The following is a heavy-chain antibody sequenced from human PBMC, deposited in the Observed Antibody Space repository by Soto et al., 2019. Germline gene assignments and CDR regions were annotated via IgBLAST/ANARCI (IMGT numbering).Heavy chain of an antibody. D-gene: IGHD6-19*01. V-gene: IGHV3-48*03. Sequence: EMQLVESGGGWVQPGGSLRLSCAASGFTFTSHEMNWVRQAPGKGPEWLSYINGGGSSIYYADSVKGRFTISRDNAKNSLYLQMNSLRGVDSAVYYCATPREDSSSGNYYFDVWGRGTLVTVSS. CDR1: GFTFTSHE. CDR2: INGGGSSI. J-gene: IGHJ2*01. CDR3: ATPREDSSSGNYYFDV.